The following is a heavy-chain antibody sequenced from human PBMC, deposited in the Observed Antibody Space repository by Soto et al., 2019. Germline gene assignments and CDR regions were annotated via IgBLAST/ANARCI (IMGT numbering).Heavy chain of an antibody. CDR1: GYIFTDYA. V-gene: IGHV1-3*01. CDR2: INAGNGRT. CDR3: ARDNRKELWVEGLNAMDV. D-gene: IGHD3-10*01. J-gene: IGHJ6*02. Sequence: ASVKVSCKASGYIFTDYAIHWVRQAPGQRLQWMGWINAGNGRTKYSQKFQDRVTITRDTSTSTAYMELRSLRSDDTAMYYCARDNRKELWVEGLNAMDVWGQGTTVTVSS.